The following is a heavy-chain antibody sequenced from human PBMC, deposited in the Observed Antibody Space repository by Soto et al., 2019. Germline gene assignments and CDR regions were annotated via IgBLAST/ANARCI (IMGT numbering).Heavy chain of an antibody. CDR1: GFNFRTYA. V-gene: IGHV3-23*05. CDR2: IDDGNSA. J-gene: IGHJ4*02. CDR3: TKRPMCAGDCWYFDD. D-gene: IGHD2-21*02. Sequence: EVRLLESGGGSEQPGGSLRLSCAASGFNFRTYAMYWVRQAPGKGLEWVSAIDDGNSAYYADSVKGRFIISRDNPRNTLYLQMDGLRVEDTAIYFCTKRPMCAGDCWYFDDWGQGILVTVSS.